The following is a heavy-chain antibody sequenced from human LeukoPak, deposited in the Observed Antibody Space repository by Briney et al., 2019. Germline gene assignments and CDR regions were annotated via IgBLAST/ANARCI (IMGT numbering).Heavy chain of an antibody. CDR3: AKIPTPNPNGCFDP. D-gene: IGHD1-14*01. CDR2: INHITIT. V-gene: IGHV4-34*01. CDR1: GVYFSGHY. J-gene: IGHJ5*02. Sequence: CAVHGVYFSGHYWRWLRQPPGKGPEWIGEINHITITNYNPSLKSRVTISVDTSKTQTSLMLSSVTAADTAVIYWAKIPTPNPNGCFDPWGQGTLVTVSS.